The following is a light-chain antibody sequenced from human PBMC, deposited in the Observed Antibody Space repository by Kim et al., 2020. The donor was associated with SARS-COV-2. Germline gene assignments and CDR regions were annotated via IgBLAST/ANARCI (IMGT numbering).Light chain of an antibody. CDR3: NSRDISGNRLV. J-gene: IGLJ2*01. V-gene: IGLV3-19*01. Sequence: ALGQTVRITCQGDSLRSDSASWYQQNPGQAPVLVIYGNNNRPSGIPDRFSGSSSGITASLTITGAQAEDEADYYCNSRDISGNRLVFGGGTQLTVL. CDR2: GNN. CDR1: SLRSDS.